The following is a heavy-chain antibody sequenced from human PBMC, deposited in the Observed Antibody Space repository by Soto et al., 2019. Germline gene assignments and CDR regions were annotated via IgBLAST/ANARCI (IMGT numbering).Heavy chain of an antibody. CDR1: GGSISSYY. CDR2: IYYRGST. CDR3: ARHNYGSGSAYFDY. J-gene: IGHJ4*02. D-gene: IGHD3-10*01. Sequence: SETLFLTSTVSGGSISSYYWSWIRQPPGKGLEWIGYIYYRGSTKHNRSRKSEVTISVDTSKIQFSLKLNSMTAAGTAVYYCARHNYGSGSAYFDYWGQGTLVTVSA. V-gene: IGHV4-59*08.